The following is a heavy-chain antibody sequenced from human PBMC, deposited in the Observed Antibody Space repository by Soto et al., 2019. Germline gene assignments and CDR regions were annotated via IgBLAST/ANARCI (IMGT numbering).Heavy chain of an antibody. CDR1: GDSFSSYA. D-gene: IGHD1-1*01. CDR2: IIPIFGTA. J-gene: IGHJ5*02. CDR3: ATANWSHHYFDP. V-gene: IGHV1-69*13. Sequence: EASVKVSCKASGDSFSSYAISWVRQAPGHGLEWMGRIIPIFGTANYAQRVEGRVTITADESTSTANMELSSLGSDDTAVYYCATANWSHHYFDPWGQGTLVTVSS.